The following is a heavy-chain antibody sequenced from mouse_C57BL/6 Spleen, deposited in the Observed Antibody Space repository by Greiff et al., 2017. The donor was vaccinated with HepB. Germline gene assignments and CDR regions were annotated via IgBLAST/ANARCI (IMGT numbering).Heavy chain of an antibody. CDR1: GYTFTSYG. CDR3: ASRDDYFDY. Sequence: QVHVKQSGAELARPGASVKLSCKASGYTFTSYGISWVKQRTGQGLEWIGEIYPRSGNTYYNEKFKGKATLTADKSSSTAYMELRSLTSEDSAVYFCASRDDYFDYWGQGTTLTVSS. D-gene: IGHD2-3*01. CDR2: IYPRSGNT. V-gene: IGHV1-81*01. J-gene: IGHJ2*01.